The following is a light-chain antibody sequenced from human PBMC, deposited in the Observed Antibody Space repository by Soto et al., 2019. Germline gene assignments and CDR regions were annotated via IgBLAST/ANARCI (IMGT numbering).Light chain of an antibody. Sequence: EIVLTQSPATLSLSPGERATLSCRASQGVSKSLAWYQQKPGQAPRLFIYDASTRATGIPARFSGSGSGTDFTLTISSLEPEDFAVYYCQQRSKWPITFGQGTRLEIK. CDR1: QGVSKS. CDR2: DAS. CDR3: QQRSKWPIT. J-gene: IGKJ5*01. V-gene: IGKV3-11*01.